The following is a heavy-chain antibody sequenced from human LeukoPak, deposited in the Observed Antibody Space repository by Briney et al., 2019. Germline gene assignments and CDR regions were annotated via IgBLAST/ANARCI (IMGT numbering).Heavy chain of an antibody. CDR2: IYSGGST. CDR3: ALGLVTDY. CDR1: GFTVSSNF. D-gene: IGHD3-9*01. J-gene: IGHJ4*02. Sequence: GGSLRLSCAASGFTVSSNFMSWVREAPGKGLEWVSVIYSGGSTYYADSVKGRLTISRDNSKNTLYLQMNSLRVEDTAVYYCALGLVTDYWGQGTLVTVSS. V-gene: IGHV3-66*01.